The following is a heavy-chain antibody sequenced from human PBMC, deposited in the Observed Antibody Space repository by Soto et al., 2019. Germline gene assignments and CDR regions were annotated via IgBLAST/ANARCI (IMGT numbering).Heavy chain of an antibody. V-gene: IGHV1-8*01. Sequence: GASVKVSCKASGYTFTSYDINWVRQATGQGLEWMGWMNPNSGNTGYAQKFQGRVTMTRNTSISTAYMELSSLRSEDTAVYYCARSIVVVPVSDYYYYMDVLGKGTTVTVSS. CDR1: GYTFTSYD. CDR3: ARSIVVVPVSDYYYYMDV. J-gene: IGHJ6*03. D-gene: IGHD2-2*01. CDR2: MNPNSGNT.